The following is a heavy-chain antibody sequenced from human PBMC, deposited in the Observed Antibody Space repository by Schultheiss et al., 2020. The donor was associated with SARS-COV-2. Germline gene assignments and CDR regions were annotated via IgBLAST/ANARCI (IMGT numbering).Heavy chain of an antibody. CDR3: ARGLAGGLDG. CDR1: GFTFDDYA. V-gene: IGHV3-9*01. D-gene: IGHD3-9*01. J-gene: IGHJ6*02. CDR2: ISWNSGSI. Sequence: SLKISCAASGFTFDDYAMHWVRQAPGKGLEWVSGISWNSGSIGYADSVKGRFTISRDNAKNSLYLQMNSLRAGDTAVYYCARGLAGGLDGWGQGTTVTVSS.